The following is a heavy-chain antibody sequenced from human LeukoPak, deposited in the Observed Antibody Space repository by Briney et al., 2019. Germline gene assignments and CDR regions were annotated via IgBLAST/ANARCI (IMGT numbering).Heavy chain of an antibody. V-gene: IGHV4-38-2*02. J-gene: IGHJ4*02. D-gene: IGHD5-18*01. CDR1: GYSISSGYY. CDR2: IYHSGST. Sequence: SETLSLTCTVSGYSISSGYYWGWIRQPPGKGQEWIGSIYHSGSTYYNPSLKSRVTISVDTSKNQFSLKLSCVTAADTAVYYCARHDVDGYSYGDFDYWGQGTLVTVSS. CDR3: ARHDVDGYSYGDFDY.